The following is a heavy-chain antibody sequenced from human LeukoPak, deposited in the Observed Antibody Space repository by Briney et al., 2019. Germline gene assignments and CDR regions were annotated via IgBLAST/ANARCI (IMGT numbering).Heavy chain of an antibody. V-gene: IGHV3-9*01. J-gene: IGHJ4*02. CDR2: ISWNSGSI. Sequence: PGRSLRLSCAASGFTFDDYAMHWVRQAPGKGLEWVSGISWNSGSIGYADSVKGRFTISRDNAKNSLYLQMNSLRAEDTALYYCAKDMGRWLQYLLDYWGQGTLVTVSS. CDR3: AKDMGRWLQYLLDY. CDR1: GFTFDDYA. D-gene: IGHD5-24*01.